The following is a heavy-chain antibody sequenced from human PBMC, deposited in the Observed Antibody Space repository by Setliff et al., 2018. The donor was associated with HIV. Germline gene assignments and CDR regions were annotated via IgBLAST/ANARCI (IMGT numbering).Heavy chain of an antibody. J-gene: IGHJ6*04. CDR2: IVPIFGTP. Sequence: SVKVSCKASGYTFTGYYMHWVRQAPGQGLEWMGGIVPIFGTPNYAQKFKGRLTITADESTSTVYMELSSLRSEDTAVYFCARDSRDIVVVIAPEPEPYYYYGMDVWGEGTTVTVSS. D-gene: IGHD2-15*01. CDR3: ARDSRDIVVVIAPEPEPYYYYGMDV. V-gene: IGHV1-69*13. CDR1: GYTFTGYY.